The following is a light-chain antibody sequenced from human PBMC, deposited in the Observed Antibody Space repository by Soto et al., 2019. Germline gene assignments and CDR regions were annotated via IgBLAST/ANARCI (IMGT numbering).Light chain of an antibody. CDR1: QAINTY. CDR3: QQYETFSPWT. Sequence: DIQLSHSPSVLSASVGDRVTITCRASQAINTYLAWYQHKPGKAPNLLIYAASTLESGVPSRFSGSGSGTEFTLAISSLEPDDFATYYCQQYETFSPWTFGQGSKVDI. V-gene: IGKV1-9*01. J-gene: IGKJ1*01. CDR2: AAS.